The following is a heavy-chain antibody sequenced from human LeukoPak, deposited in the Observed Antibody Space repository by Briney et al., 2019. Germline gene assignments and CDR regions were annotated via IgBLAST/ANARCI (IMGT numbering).Heavy chain of an antibody. CDR2: ISGSGGSI. V-gene: IGHV3-23*01. CDR1: GVTFSSYA. CDR3: AKLLNNRYFDSNFDY. D-gene: IGHD3-9*01. Sequence: GGSLRLSCAASGVTFSSYAMSWVRQAPGKGLEWVSSISGSGGSICYADSVKGRFTISRDNSKNMLYLQMNSLRAEDTAVYYCAKLLNNRYFDSNFDYWGQGTLVTVSS. J-gene: IGHJ4*02.